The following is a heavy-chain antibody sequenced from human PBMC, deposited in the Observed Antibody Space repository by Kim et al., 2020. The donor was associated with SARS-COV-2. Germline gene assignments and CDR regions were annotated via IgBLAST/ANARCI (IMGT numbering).Heavy chain of an antibody. CDR3: AREGPRGFGEFGAFDI. D-gene: IGHD3-10*01. CDR1: GGTFSSYA. V-gene: IGHV1-69*13. J-gene: IGHJ3*02. CDR2: IIPIFGTA. Sequence: SVKVSCKASGGTFSSYAISWVRQAPGQGLEWMGGIIPIFGTANYAQKFQGRVTITADESTSTAYMELSSLRSEDTAVYYCAREGPRGFGEFGAFDIWGQGTMVTVSS.